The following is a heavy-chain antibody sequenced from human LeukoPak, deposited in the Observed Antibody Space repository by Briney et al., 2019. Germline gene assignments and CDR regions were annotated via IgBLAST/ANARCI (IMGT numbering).Heavy chain of an antibody. CDR3: ARSPPSSYCTSTSCYPRHFDY. D-gene: IGHD2-2*01. CDR2: IYPGDSDT. V-gene: IGHV5-51*01. Sequence: GESLKISCKGSGYSFTSCCIAWVRQMPGKGLEWMGIIYPGDSDTRYSPSFQDQVTISADKSISAAFLQWRSLKASDTAMYYCARSPPSSYCTSTSCYPRHFDYWGQGTLVTVSS. J-gene: IGHJ4*02. CDR1: GYSFTSCC.